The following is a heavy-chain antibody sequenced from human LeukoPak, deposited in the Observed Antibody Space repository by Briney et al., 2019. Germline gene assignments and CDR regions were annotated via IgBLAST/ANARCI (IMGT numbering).Heavy chain of an antibody. J-gene: IGHJ4*02. CDR1: GGSISSGGYY. CDR3: ARDAPSHPSVVGPTPYYFDY. Sequence: PSQTLSLTCTVSGGSISSGGYYWSWIRQHPGKGLEWIGYIYYSGSTYYNPSLKSRVTISVDTSKNQFSLKLSSVTAADTAVYYCARDAPSHPSVVGPTPYYFDYWGQGTLVTVSS. V-gene: IGHV4-31*03. CDR2: IYYSGST. D-gene: IGHD2-15*01.